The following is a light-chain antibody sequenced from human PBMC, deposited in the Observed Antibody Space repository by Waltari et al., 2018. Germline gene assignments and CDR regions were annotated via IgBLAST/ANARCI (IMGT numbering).Light chain of an antibody. J-gene: IGLJ6*01. V-gene: IGLV2-23*02. CDR1: SSDVGSYNL. Sequence: QSALTQPASVSGSPGQSLTISCTGPSSDVGSYNLVPWYQQHPGKAPKLMIYEVSKRPSGVSNRFSGSKSGNTASLTISGLQAEDEADYYCCSYAGSSTWVFGSGTKVTVL. CDR2: EVS. CDR3: CSYAGSSTWV.